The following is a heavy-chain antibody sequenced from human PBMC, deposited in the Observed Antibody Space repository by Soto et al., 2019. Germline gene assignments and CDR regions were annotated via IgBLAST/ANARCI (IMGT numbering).Heavy chain of an antibody. CDR2: IRIKAYGGTT. V-gene: IGHV3-49*03. CDR3: ARGRLTTVTAFDI. Sequence: GWSLRLSCTASGFTFGDFGMSWLRQAPGKGLEWVGFIRIKAYGGTTEYAASVEGRFIISRDDSKSIAYLQMNSLKSEDTAVYYCARGRLTTVTAFDIWGQGTMVTVS. J-gene: IGHJ3*02. D-gene: IGHD4-17*01. CDR1: GFTFGDFG.